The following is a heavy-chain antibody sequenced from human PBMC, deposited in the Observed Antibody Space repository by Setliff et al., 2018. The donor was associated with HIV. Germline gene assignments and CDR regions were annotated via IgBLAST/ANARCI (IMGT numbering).Heavy chain of an antibody. CDR3: STGRHYYDISDYPANPFDA. CDR1: GGTLINSA. V-gene: IGHV1-69*13. D-gene: IGHD3-22*01. Sequence: GASVKVSCKASGGTLINSAFNWVRQAPGQGLQWMGSIIPIFGTGNYAERFQGRLTITADESTSSAYMELSGLTSEDTAVYYCSTGRHYYDISDYPANPFDAWGQGTKVTVSS. J-gene: IGHJ3*01. CDR2: IIPIFGTG.